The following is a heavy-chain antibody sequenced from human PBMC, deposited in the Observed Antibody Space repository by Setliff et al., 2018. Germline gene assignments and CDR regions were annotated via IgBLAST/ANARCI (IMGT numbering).Heavy chain of an antibody. Sequence: PSETLSLTCAVYGDSLSGYYWSWIRQSPKKGLEWIGEIMPGRDTLYSPSLESRLTITIDTAKNQFSLKLTSVTAADTGIYYCARGRNVAARLLDSWGQGARVTVSS. J-gene: IGHJ4*02. CDR3: ARGRNVAARLLDS. CDR2: IMPGRDT. CDR1: GDSLSGYY. D-gene: IGHD6-6*01. V-gene: IGHV4-34*12.